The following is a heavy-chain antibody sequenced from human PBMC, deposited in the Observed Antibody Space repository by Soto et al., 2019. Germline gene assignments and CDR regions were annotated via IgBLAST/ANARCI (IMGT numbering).Heavy chain of an antibody. Sequence: QVQLVQSGAEVRKPGASVKVSCKTSGYNFSTYDINWVRQATGQGLEWMGWMNPISGNTGYAQNFQDRVTMSRSTSVSTAYMELSSLRSEDTAVYYCVRLPSARIATPSDYWGQGTLVTVSS. D-gene: IGHD6-13*01. CDR1: GYNFSTYD. J-gene: IGHJ4*02. CDR2: MNPISGNT. CDR3: VRLPSARIATPSDY. V-gene: IGHV1-8*01.